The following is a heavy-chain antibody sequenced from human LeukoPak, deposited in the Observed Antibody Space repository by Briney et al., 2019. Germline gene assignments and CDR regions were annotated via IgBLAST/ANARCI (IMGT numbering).Heavy chain of an antibody. CDR2: ISYDGSNK. J-gene: IGHJ4*02. CDR3: ARDLPYYYGSGSFDY. D-gene: IGHD3-10*01. Sequence: GGSLRLSCAASGFTFSGYAVNWVRQAPGKGLEWVAVISYDGSNKYYADSVKGRFTISRDNSKNTLYLQMNSLRAEDTAVYYCARDLPYYYGSGSFDYWGQGTLVTVSS. V-gene: IGHV3-30-3*01. CDR1: GFTFSGYA.